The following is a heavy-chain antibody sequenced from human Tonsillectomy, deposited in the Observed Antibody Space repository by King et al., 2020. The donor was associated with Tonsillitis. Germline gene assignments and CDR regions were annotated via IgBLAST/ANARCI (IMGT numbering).Heavy chain of an antibody. CDR2: IIPIFDTT. CDR3: HFDRIITEFRLLDDSGHYFDY. CDR1: GVTFSNYA. V-gene: IGHV1-69*18. J-gene: IGHJ4*02. D-gene: IGHD3-22*01. Sequence: QLVQSGAEMKKPGSSVKVSCKASGVTFSNYAISWVRQAPGQGLEWVGRIIPIFDTTNYTQEFQGRVTITADESTSTAYMDLSSLRSEDTAIYYCHFDRIITEFRLLDDSGHYFDYWGQGTLVTVSS.